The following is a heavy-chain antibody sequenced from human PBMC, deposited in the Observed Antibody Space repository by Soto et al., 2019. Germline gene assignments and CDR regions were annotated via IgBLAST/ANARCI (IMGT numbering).Heavy chain of an antibody. CDR3: ARSYALGTLWPVAY. Sequence: SETLSLTCTVSGGSISSSSYYWGWIRQPPGKGLEWIGSIYYSGSTYYNPSLKSRVTISVDTSKNQFSLKLSSVTAADTAVYYCARSYALGTLWPVAYWGQGTLVTVSS. D-gene: IGHD2-8*01. J-gene: IGHJ4*02. CDR1: GGSISSSSYY. CDR2: IYYSGST. V-gene: IGHV4-39*01.